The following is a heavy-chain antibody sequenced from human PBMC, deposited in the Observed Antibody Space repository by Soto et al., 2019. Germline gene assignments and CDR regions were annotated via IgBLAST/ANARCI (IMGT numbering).Heavy chain of an antibody. J-gene: IGHJ5*02. CDR3: ARGKNQQLVP. CDR1: GGSFSGYY. D-gene: IGHD6-13*01. Sequence: PSETLSLTCAVYGGSFSGYYWSWIRQPPGKGLEWIGEINHSGSTNYNPSLKSRVTISVDTSKNQFSLKLSSVTAADTAVYYCARGKNQQLVPWGQGTLVTVSS. CDR2: INHSGST. V-gene: IGHV4-34*01.